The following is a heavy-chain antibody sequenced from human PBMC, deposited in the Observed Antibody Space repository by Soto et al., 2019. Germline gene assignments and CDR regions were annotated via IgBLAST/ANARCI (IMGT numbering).Heavy chain of an antibody. CDR2: INPNSGGT. Sequence: QVQLVQSGAEVKKPGASVKVSCKASGYTFTGYYMHWVRQAPGQGLEWMGWINPNSGGTNYAQKFQGWVTMTRDTSISTAYMELSRLRSDGTAVYYCARDRSGTTTVTTLDYWGQGTLVTVSS. CDR1: GYTFTGYY. D-gene: IGHD4-17*01. J-gene: IGHJ4*02. CDR3: ARDRSGTTTVTTLDY. V-gene: IGHV1-2*04.